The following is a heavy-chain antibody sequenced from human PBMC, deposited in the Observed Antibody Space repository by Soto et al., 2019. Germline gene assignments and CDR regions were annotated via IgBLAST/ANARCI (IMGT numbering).Heavy chain of an antibody. CDR2: ISGSAINT. CDR1: GFTFSNYA. Sequence: EVQLLESGGDLVQPGGSLRLSCAASGFTFSNYAMSWFRQAPGKGLEWVSAISGSAINTYYADSVRGRFTISRDNSKNTLYLHMNHLRAEDTAVYSCAKGQGYYYDASGYTFDYWGQGTLVTVSS. D-gene: IGHD3-22*01. CDR3: AKGQGYYYDASGYTFDY. V-gene: IGHV3-23*01. J-gene: IGHJ4*02.